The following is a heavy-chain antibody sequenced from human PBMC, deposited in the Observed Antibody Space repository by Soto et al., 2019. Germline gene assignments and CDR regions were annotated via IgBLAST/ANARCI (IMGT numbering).Heavy chain of an antibody. CDR3: ARDGTELELRPWWFDP. Sequence: GASVKVSCKASGYTFTDYYMHWVRQAPGQGLEWMGWINPNNGNTNYAQNFQGWVTMARDTSISTAYMELSRLGSDDTAVYYCARDGTELELRPWWFDPWGQGTLVTVSS. CDR1: GYTFTDYY. D-gene: IGHD1-7*01. CDR2: INPNNGNT. J-gene: IGHJ5*02. V-gene: IGHV1-2*04.